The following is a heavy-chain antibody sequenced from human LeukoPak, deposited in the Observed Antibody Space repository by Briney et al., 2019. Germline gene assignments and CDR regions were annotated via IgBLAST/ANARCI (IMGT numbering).Heavy chain of an antibody. D-gene: IGHD3-16*01. J-gene: IGHJ4*02. V-gene: IGHV3-23*01. CDR1: GFTFSSYA. CDR3: AKDGRLRLGQRMLDFDY. CDR2: ISGSGGST. Sequence: PGGSLRLSCAASGFTFSSYAMSWVRQAPGKGLEWVSAISGSGGSTYYADSVKGRFTISRDNSKNTLYLQMDSLRAEDTAVYYCAKDGRLRLGQRMLDFDYWGQGTLVTVSS.